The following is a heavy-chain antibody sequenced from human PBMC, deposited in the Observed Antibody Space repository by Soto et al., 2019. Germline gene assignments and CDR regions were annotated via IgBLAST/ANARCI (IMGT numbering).Heavy chain of an antibody. CDR2: INHSGST. J-gene: IGHJ4*02. D-gene: IGHD6-25*01. CDR1: GGSFSGGDYY. Sequence: TSETLSLTCAVFGGSFSGGDYYRSLIRQPPGKGLEWIGEINHSGSTNYNPSLKTRVTISVDTSKNQFSLKLSSVTAADTAVYYCARMWSGYNSHWAQGTLVTVSS. CDR3: ARMWSGYNSH. V-gene: IGHV4-34*01.